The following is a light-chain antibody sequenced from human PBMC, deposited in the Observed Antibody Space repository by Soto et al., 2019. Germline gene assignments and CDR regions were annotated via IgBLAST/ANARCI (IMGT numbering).Light chain of an antibody. CDR3: KQYDDWPLT. V-gene: IGKV3D-15*01. CDR1: QSIHTS. CDR2: DST. J-gene: IGKJ5*01. Sequence: TQSPATLSLSPGERATLSCRASQSIHTSLAWYQQKSGKPPRLVIYDSTLRANGVQDRFGGSRSGTEFTLTIRSLQSEDFAVYYCKQYDDWPLTFGQGTRLEIK.